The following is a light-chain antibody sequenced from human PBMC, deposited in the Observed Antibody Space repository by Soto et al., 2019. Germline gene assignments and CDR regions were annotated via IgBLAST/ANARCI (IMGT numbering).Light chain of an antibody. CDR1: SSDVGNYNL. CDR2: EGS. J-gene: IGLJ1*01. CDR3: CSYAGSNTYV. V-gene: IGLV2-23*01. Sequence: QPVLTQPASVSGSPGQSITISCTGTSSDVGNYNLVSWYQHHPGKAPKVVIYEGSKRPSGVSHRFSGFKSGNTASLTISGLQAEDEADYHCCSYAGSNTYVFGTGTKLTVL.